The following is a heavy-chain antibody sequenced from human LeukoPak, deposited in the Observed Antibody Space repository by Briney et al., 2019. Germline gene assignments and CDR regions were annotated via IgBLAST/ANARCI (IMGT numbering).Heavy chain of an antibody. D-gene: IGHD1-26*01. Sequence: GGSLRLSCAASGFTFNRYWMTWVRQAPGKGLEWVSVIYSGGSTYYADSVKGRFTISRDNSKNTLYLQMNSLRAEDTAVYYCAREDSGSPGVAFDIWGQGTMVTVSS. CDR3: AREDSGSPGVAFDI. V-gene: IGHV3-66*01. J-gene: IGHJ3*02. CDR1: GFTFNRYW. CDR2: IYSGGST.